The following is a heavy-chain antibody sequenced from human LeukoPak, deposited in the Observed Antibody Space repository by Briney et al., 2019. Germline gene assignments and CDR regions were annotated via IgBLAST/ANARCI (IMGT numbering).Heavy chain of an antibody. CDR1: GYSFTSYW. D-gene: IGHD1-26*01. Sequence: GESLKISCKGSGYSFTSYWIGWVRQMPGKVLELMGISYPGDSDTKYSPSFQGQVTISADKSISTAYLQWSSLKASDTAMYYCARRSGTYFDYWGQGTLVTVSS. J-gene: IGHJ4*02. CDR3: ARRSGTYFDY. V-gene: IGHV5-51*01. CDR2: SYPGDSDT.